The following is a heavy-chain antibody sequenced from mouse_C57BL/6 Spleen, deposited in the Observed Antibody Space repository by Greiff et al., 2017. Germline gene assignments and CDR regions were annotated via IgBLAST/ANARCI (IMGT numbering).Heavy chain of an antibody. CDR2: IDPSDSYT. J-gene: IGHJ4*01. Sequence: QVQLQQPGAELVRPGTSVKLSCKASGYTFTSYWMHWVKQRPGQGLEWIGVIDPSDSYTNYNQKFKGKATLTVDTSSSTAYMQLSSLTSEDSAVYYCARMDSNSVDAMELWGQQTSGTVSS. D-gene: IGHD2-5*01. CDR3: ARMDSNSVDAMEL. V-gene: IGHV1-59*01. CDR1: GYTFTSYW.